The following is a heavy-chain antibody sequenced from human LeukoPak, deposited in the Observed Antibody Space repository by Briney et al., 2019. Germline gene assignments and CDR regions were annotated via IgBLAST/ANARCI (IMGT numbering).Heavy chain of an antibody. D-gene: IGHD2-15*01. CDR2: ISSSSNYI. Sequence: GGSLRLSCAASGFTFSSYTMNWVRQAPGKGLEWVSSISSSSNYIHYADSVKGRFTISRDNAKNSLYLQINSLRVEDTAVYYCARGYCSGGSCTNWGQGTLVTVSS. CDR3: ARGYCSGGSCTN. J-gene: IGHJ4*02. V-gene: IGHV3-21*01. CDR1: GFTFSSYT.